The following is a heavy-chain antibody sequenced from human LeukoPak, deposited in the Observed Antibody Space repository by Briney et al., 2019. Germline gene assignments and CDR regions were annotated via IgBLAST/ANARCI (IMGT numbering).Heavy chain of an antibody. CDR2: INHSGST. D-gene: IGHD3-10*01. CDR3: VTRFGELFPFDY. J-gene: IGHJ4*02. Sequence: SETLSLTCAVYGGSFIGYYWSWIRQPPGKGLEWIGEINHSGSTDYNPSLKSRVTISVDTSKNQFSLKLSSVTAADTAVYYCVTRFGELFPFDYWGQGTLVTVSS. V-gene: IGHV4-34*01. CDR1: GGSFIGYY.